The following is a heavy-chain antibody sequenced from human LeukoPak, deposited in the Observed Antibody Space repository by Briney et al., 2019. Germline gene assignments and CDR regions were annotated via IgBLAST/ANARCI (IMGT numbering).Heavy chain of an antibody. CDR2: IYTSGST. D-gene: IGHD3-9*01. Sequence: SETLSLTCTVSGASISDYYWSWIRQPAGKGLEWIGRIYTSGSTYYSPSLESRVTMSEDTSRNHLSLNLRSVTAADTAVYYCVRDYDKGFDFWGQGILVTVSS. CDR1: GASISDYY. CDR3: VRDYDKGFDF. V-gene: IGHV4-4*07. J-gene: IGHJ4*02.